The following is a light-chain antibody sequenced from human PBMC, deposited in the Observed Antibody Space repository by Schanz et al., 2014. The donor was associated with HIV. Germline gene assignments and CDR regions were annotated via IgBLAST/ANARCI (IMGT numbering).Light chain of an antibody. CDR3: SSYTTSSALV. V-gene: IGLV1-40*01. CDR2: DNT. CDR1: SSNIGADYD. Sequence: QSVLAQPPSVSGAPGQRVTISCTGSSSNIGADYDVHWYQLLPGTAPKLLIFDNTNRPSGVPARFSGSKSGSSASLAISGLQSEDEADYYCSSYTTSSALVFGTGTKLTVL. J-gene: IGLJ1*01.